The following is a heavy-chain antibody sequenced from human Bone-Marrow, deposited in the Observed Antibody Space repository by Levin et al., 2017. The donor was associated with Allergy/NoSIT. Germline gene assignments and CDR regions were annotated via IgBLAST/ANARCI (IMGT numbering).Heavy chain of an antibody. D-gene: IGHD3-16*02. CDR3: AREYYWESWRYRGTLFDP. CDR1: GDSIYDYY. CDR2: IFYTGDS. V-gene: IGHV4-59*13. J-gene: IGHJ5*02. Sequence: SETLSLTCTVSGDSIYDYYWTWIRQPPEKELEWIGNIFYTGDSDYNPSLKSRVTMSVDTFQNQFSLKLTAVTPEDTAINYCAREYYWESWRYRGTLFDPWGPGTPVIVSS.